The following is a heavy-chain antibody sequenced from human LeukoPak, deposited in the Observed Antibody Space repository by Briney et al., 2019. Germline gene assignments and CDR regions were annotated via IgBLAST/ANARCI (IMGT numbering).Heavy chain of an antibody. V-gene: IGHV4-39*07. D-gene: IGHD2-2*01. J-gene: IGHJ5*02. Sequence: SETLSLTCTVSGGSISSSSYYWGWIRQPPGKGLEWIGSIYYSGSTYYNPSLKGRVTMSVDTSKNQFSLKLSSVTAADTAVYYCAREIGSYCSSTSCPLYDPWGQGTLVTVSS. CDR3: AREIGSYCSSTSCPLYDP. CDR1: GGSISSSSYY. CDR2: IYYSGST.